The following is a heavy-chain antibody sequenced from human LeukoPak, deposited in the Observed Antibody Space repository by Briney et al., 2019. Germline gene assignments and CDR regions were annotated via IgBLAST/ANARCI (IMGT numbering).Heavy chain of an antibody. CDR3: ARLWDLLPGGGYDSTVDY. J-gene: IGHJ4*02. Sequence: PSETLSLTCTVSGGSIRSTSYYWGWIRQPPGKGLEWIGSIYYSGSTYYNPSLKSRVTISVDTSKNQFSLKLSSVTAADTAVYYCARLWDLLPGGGYDSTVDYWGQGTLVTVSS. CDR2: IYYSGST. D-gene: IGHD5-12*01. V-gene: IGHV4-39*01. CDR1: GGSIRSTSYY.